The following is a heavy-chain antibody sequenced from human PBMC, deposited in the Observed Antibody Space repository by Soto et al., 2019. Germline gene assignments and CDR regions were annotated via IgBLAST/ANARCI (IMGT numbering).Heavy chain of an antibody. J-gene: IGHJ4*02. CDR1: GGTFSSYA. CDR2: IIPIFGTA. Sequence: SVKVSCKAAGGTFSSYAISWVRQAPGQGLEWMGGIIPIFGTANYSQKFQGRVTITADESTSTAYMELSSLRSEDTAVYYCAFDSSGYDYRTDYWGQGTLVTVSS. D-gene: IGHD3-22*01. CDR3: AFDSSGYDYRTDY. V-gene: IGHV1-69*01.